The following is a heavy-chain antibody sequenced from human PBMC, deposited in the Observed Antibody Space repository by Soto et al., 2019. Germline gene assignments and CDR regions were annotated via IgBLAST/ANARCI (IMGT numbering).Heavy chain of an antibody. CDR3: ARVKRPRGPDCSGGSCNKSGYYFDY. J-gene: IGHJ4*02. CDR2: IYYSGST. Sequence: SETLSLTCTVSGGSISSYYWSWIRQPPGKGLEWIGYIYYSGSTNYNPSLKSRVTISVDTSKNQFSLKLSSVTAADTAVYYCARVKRPRGPDCSGGSCNKSGYYFDYWGQGTLVTVSS. D-gene: IGHD2-15*01. CDR1: GGSISSYY. V-gene: IGHV4-59*01.